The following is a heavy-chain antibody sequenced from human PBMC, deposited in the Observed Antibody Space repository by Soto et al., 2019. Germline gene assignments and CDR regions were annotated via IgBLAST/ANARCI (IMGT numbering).Heavy chain of an antibody. Sequence: GGSLRLSCAASGFTFSGYDMSWVRQAPGKGLEWLSSIHRRSTDIYYADSVKGRFTISRDNTKNTVDLQMTGLSAEDTATYYCARTSTYDYVWGDYRYFFDHWGQGAVVTVSS. CDR2: IHRRSTDI. V-gene: IGHV3-21*04. D-gene: IGHD3-16*02. J-gene: IGHJ4*02. CDR1: GFTFSGYD. CDR3: ARTSTYDYVWGDYRYFFDH.